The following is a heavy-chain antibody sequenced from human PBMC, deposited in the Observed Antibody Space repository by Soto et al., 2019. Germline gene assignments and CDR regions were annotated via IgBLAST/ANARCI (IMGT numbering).Heavy chain of an antibody. D-gene: IGHD3-10*01. CDR2: IIPILGIA. J-gene: IGHJ6*03. V-gene: IGHV1-69*02. CDR1: GGTFSSYT. Sequence: SVKVSCKASGGTFSSYTISWVRQAPGQGLEWMGRIIPILGIANYAQKFQGRVTITADKSTSTAYMELSSLRSEDTAVYYCARAPRITMVRGAGVYYMGVWGKGTTVTVSS. CDR3: ARAPRITMVRGAGVYYMGV.